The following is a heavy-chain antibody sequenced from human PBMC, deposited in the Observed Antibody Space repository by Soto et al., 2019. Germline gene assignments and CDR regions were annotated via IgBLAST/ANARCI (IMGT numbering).Heavy chain of an antibody. D-gene: IGHD6-13*01. V-gene: IGHV4-34*01. CDR3: ARDKRLAAAGLRYFDL. CDR2: INHSGST. Sequence: QVQLQQWGAGLLKPSETLSLTCAVYGGSFSGYYWSWIRQPPGKGLEWIGEINHSGSTNYNPSLKSRVTISXXTXKXXFSLKLSSVTAADTAVYYCARDKRLAAAGLRYFDLWGRGTLVTVSS. J-gene: IGHJ2*01. CDR1: GGSFSGYY.